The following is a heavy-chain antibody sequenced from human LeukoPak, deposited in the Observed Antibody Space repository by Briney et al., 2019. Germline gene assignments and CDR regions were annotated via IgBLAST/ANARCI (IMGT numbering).Heavy chain of an antibody. CDR2: IYYSGRT. J-gene: IGHJ4*02. Sequence: SETLSLTCTVSGGSISNYYWSWIRQPPGKGLEWIGYIYYSGRTNHNPSLKSRVTISVDTSKNQFSLNLSSVTAADTAVYYCARHADILTGYLLDYWGQGTLVTVSS. CDR3: ARHADILTGYLLDY. V-gene: IGHV4-59*08. CDR1: GGSISNYY. D-gene: IGHD3-9*01.